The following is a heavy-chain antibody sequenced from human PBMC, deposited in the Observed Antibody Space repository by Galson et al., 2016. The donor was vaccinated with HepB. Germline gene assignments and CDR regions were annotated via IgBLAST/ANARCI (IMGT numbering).Heavy chain of an antibody. CDR2: IDWDDDK. CDR3: ARIRVVGRRGNSCDT. Sequence: PALVKPTQTLTLSCTFSGFSLSTSGMCMSWIRQSPGKALEWLARIDWDDDKYYSRSLETRLTIAKDTSKNQVVLTMTNMDPGDTATYYCARIRVVGRRGNSCDTWGQGTLVTVSS. CDR1: GFSLSTSGMC. J-gene: IGHJ5*02. D-gene: IGHD2-2*01. V-gene: IGHV2-70*11.